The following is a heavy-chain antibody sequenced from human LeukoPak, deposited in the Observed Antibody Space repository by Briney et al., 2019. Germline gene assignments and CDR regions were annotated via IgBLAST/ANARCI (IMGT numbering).Heavy chain of an antibody. CDR3: ARDETIVVVPAAMEEVAFDY. CDR2: ISAYNGNT. J-gene: IGHJ4*02. V-gene: IGHV1-18*04. Sequence: ASVKVSCKASGYTFTSYGISWVRQAPGQGLEWMGWISAYNGNTNYAQKLQGGVTMTTDTSTSTAYMELRSLRSDDTAVYYCARDETIVVVPAAMEEVAFDYWGQGTLVTVSS. CDR1: GYTFTSYG. D-gene: IGHD2-2*01.